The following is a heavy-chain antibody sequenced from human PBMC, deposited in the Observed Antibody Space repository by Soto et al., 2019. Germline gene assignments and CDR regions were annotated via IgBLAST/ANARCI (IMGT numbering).Heavy chain of an antibody. D-gene: IGHD6-13*01. Sequence: GGSLRLSCAASGFTFTNYAMSWVRQAPGKGLEWVSTISGSGRGAATFYPYYADSVKGRFTISRDNSKNTVSLQMNSLRAEDTALYYCAKEYSRAAYNWFDPWGQGTLVIVAS. CDR2: ISGSGRGAATFYP. J-gene: IGHJ5*02. V-gene: IGHV3-23*01. CDR1: GFTFTNYA. CDR3: AKEYSRAAYNWFDP.